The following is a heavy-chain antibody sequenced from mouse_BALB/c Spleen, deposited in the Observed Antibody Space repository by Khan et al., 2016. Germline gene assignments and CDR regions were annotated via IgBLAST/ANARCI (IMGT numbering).Heavy chain of an antibody. Sequence: QVRLQQSGAELAKPGASVTMSCKASGYTFTHYWMHWVKQRPGQGLEWIGYINPSAGYTYYNQKFKDKATLTADKSSSTVYMQLSSLTSEDSAVYFCSRIALRDVVAYWCHRTTLPGSS. CDR2: INPSAGYT. CDR3: SRIALRDVVAY. J-gene: IGHJ2*01. CDR1: GYTFTHYW. V-gene: IGHV1-7*01. D-gene: IGHD3-3*01.